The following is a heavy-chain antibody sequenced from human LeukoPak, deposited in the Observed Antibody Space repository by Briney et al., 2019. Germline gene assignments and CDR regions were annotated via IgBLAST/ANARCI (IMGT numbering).Heavy chain of an antibody. Sequence: PSETLSLTCTVSGGSISSHYWGWIRQPPGKGLEWIGYIYYSGSTNYNPSLKSRVTISVDTSKNQFSLKLSSVTAADTAVYYCARGSIAARHWGQGTLVTVSS. D-gene: IGHD6-6*01. CDR1: GGSISSHY. CDR2: IYYSGST. V-gene: IGHV4-59*11. J-gene: IGHJ4*02. CDR3: ARGSIAARH.